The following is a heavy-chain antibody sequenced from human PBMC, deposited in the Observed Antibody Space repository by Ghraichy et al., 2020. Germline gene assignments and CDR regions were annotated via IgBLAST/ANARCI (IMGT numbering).Heavy chain of an antibody. J-gene: IGHJ4*02. V-gene: IGHV1-2*02. CDR1: GHTFTGYF. Sequence: ASVKVSCKASGHTFTGYFMHWVRQAPGQGLEWMGWINPNSGGTNYAQKFEGRVTMTWDTSISTAYMGLSRLRSDDTAVYYCARGGGSSGYYYPYYFDYWGQGTLVTVSS. D-gene: IGHD3-22*01. CDR3: ARGGGSSGYYYPYYFDY. CDR2: INPNSGGT.